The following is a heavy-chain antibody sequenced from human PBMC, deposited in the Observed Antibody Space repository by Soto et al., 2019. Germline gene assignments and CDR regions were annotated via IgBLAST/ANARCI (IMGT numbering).Heavy chain of an antibody. CDR3: ARRYGGNLDY. CDR1: GGSISSYY. CDR2: IYYSGST. D-gene: IGHD1-26*01. Sequence: SXTLSLTCTVSGGSISSYYRSWIRQPPGKGLEWIGYIYYSGSTNYNPSLKSRVTISVDTSKNQFSLKLSSVTAADTAVYYCARRYGGNLDYWGQGTLVTVSS. V-gene: IGHV4-59*08. J-gene: IGHJ4*02.